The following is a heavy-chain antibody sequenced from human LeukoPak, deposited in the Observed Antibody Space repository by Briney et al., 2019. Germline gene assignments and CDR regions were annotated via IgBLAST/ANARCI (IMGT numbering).Heavy chain of an antibody. J-gene: IGHJ5*02. D-gene: IGHD6-19*01. CDR2: IYPGDSDT. CDR1: GYSFTSYW. CDR3: ARHDGSSCWSAGWFDP. Sequence: GESLKISCKGSGYSFTSYWIGWVRQMPGKGLEWMGIIYPGDSDTRYSPSFQGQVTISADKSISTAYLQWSSLKASDTAMYYCARHDGSSCWSAGWFDPWGQGTLVTVSS. V-gene: IGHV5-51*01.